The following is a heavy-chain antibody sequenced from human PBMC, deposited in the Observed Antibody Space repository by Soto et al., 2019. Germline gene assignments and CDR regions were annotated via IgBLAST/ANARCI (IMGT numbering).Heavy chain of an antibody. Sequence: PSETLSLTCTVSRGSISSGGYYWSWIRQHPGKGLEWIGYIYYSGSTYYNPSLKSRVTISVDTSKNQFSLKLGSVTAADTAVYYCARATGFLVRAVITRPSYSCTEVWGPGTRVT. V-gene: IGHV4-31*03. CDR2: IYYSGST. J-gene: IGHJ6*01. CDR3: ARATGFLVRAVITRPSYSCTEV. D-gene: IGHD3-10*01. CDR1: RGSISSGGYY.